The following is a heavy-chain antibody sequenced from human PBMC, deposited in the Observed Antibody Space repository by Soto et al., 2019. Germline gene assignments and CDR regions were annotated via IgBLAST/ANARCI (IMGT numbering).Heavy chain of an antibody. CDR3: ASSVLVTSTMNYFDL. J-gene: IGHJ4*02. Sequence: GESLKISCQASGYSFSNFWIAWVRQMPGEGLEWLGIICPDDSDTRYSPSFLGQVTISADKSIKNTYLQWISLKASDTAIYFCASSVLVTSTMNYFDLWGQGTLVTVSS. CDR1: GYSFSNFW. CDR2: ICPDDSDT. V-gene: IGHV5-51*01. D-gene: IGHD2-8*02.